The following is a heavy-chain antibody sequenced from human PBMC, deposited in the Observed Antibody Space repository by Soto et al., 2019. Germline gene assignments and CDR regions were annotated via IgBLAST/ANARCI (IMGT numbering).Heavy chain of an antibody. V-gene: IGHV3-23*01. CDR3: AKRSSSSTFDY. J-gene: IGHJ4*02. D-gene: IGHD6-6*01. CDR2: ISGSDDST. Sequence: GRARRVSCAASGFTSSSNAMSLVRQAPGTGLEWVSVISGSDDSTYYADSVKGRFTISRDNSKNTLYLQMNSLRAEDTAVYYCAKRSSSSTFDYWGQGTLVTVS. CDR1: GFTSSSNA.